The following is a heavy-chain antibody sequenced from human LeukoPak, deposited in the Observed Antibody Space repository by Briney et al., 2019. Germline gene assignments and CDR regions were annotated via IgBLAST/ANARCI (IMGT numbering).Heavy chain of an antibody. Sequence: TGGSLRLSCAASGFSFISYGMHWVRQAPGKGLEWVGVISDDGRIKKYADSVKGRFTISRDNSKDTLYLQMNSLRDEDTAVYYCAKRPSDYGDYVTYFDYWGQGTLVTVSS. D-gene: IGHD4-17*01. CDR2: ISDDGRIK. CDR1: GFSFISYG. J-gene: IGHJ4*02. CDR3: AKRPSDYGDYVTYFDY. V-gene: IGHV3-30*18.